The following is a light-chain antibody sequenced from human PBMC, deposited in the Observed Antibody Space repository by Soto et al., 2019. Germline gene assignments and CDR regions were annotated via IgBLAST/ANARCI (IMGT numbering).Light chain of an antibody. CDR1: QSVLYSSNNRNY. CDR3: QQYYSTPPVT. CDR2: WAS. V-gene: IGKV4-1*01. Sequence: IVMTQSPDSLAVSLGERATINSKSSQSVLYSSNNRNYLAWYQQKPGQPPRLLIYWASTRESGVPDRFSGSGSGTDFTLTISSLQAEVVAVYYCQQYYSTPPVTFGGGTKVEIK. J-gene: IGKJ4*01.